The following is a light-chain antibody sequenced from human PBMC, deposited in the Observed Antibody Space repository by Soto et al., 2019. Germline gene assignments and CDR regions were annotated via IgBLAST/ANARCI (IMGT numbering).Light chain of an antibody. CDR2: GAS. CDR3: QLYARSHPLS. V-gene: IGKV3-20*01. CDR1: QSVSSSY. Sequence: SPGTLSLSPGERATLSCRASQSVSSSYLAWYQQKPGQAPRLLIYGASSRATGIPDRFSGSESGTDFTPTISRLEPEDFAVYDCQLYARSHPLSFGLGPRMEIK. J-gene: IGKJ5*01.